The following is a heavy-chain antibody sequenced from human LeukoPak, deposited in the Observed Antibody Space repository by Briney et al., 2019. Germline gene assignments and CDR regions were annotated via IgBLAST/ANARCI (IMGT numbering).Heavy chain of an antibody. J-gene: IGHJ4*02. D-gene: IGHD3-10*01. V-gene: IGHV4-34*01. Sequence: SGTLSLTCAVYGGPFSGYYWSWIRQPPGKGLEWIGEINHSGSTNYNPSLKSRVTISVDTSKNQFSLKLSSVTAADTAVYYCARGYYGSGSYRDWGQGTLVTVSS. CDR1: GGPFSGYY. CDR3: ARGYYGSGSYRD. CDR2: INHSGST.